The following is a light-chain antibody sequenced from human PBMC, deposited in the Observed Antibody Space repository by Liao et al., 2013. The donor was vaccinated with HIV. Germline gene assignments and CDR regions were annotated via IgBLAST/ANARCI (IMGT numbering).Light chain of an antibody. V-gene: IGLV3-1*01. CDR2: HAS. CDR1: KLGDKY. CDR3: QVWDTSSDHWV. J-gene: IGLJ3*02. Sequence: SYELTQPPSVSVSPGQTASITCSGDKLGDKYACWYQQKPGQSPVLVIYHASDRPSGIPERFSGSKSGNTATLTISRVEAGDEADYYCQVWDTSSDHWVFGGGTQLTVL.